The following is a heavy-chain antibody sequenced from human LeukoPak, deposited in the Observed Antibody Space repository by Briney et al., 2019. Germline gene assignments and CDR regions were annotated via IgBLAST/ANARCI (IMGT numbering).Heavy chain of an antibody. Sequence: ASVKVSCKASGYTFTGYYMNWVRQAPGQGLEWMGWINPNSGGTNYAQKFQGRVTMTRDTSISTAYMELSRLRSDDTAVYYCARATKFGGQTAPGGYWGQGTLVTVSS. CDR3: ARATKFGGQTAPGGY. D-gene: IGHD3-16*01. CDR1: GYTFTGYY. J-gene: IGHJ4*02. V-gene: IGHV1-2*02. CDR2: INPNSGGT.